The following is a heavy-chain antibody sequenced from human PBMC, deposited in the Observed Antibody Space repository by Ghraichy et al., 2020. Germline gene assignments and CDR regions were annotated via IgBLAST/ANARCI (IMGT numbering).Heavy chain of an antibody. J-gene: IGHJ4*02. V-gene: IGHV4-30-4*01. CDR2: IFYTGST. Sequence: SETLSLTCTVSGGSISSGDYYWSWIRQPPGKGLEWIGYIFYTGSTYYNPSLKSRVTISVDTSKNQFSLKLRSVTAADTAVYHCARGNYDTLTGTAPFFYWGQGTLVTVSS. CDR3: ARGNYDTLTGTAPFFY. CDR1: GGSISSGDYY. D-gene: IGHD3-9*01.